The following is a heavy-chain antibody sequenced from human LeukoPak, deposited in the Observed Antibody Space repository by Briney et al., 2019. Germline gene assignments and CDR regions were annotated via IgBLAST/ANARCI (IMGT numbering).Heavy chain of an antibody. CDR3: ARHYGSGTYPLDS. CDR2: IYYSGTT. D-gene: IGHD3-10*01. Sequence: SETLSLTCTVSGGSISGYYWSWIRQPPGKGLEWIAYIYYSGTTNYNPSLKSRVTISVDTSKNQFSLKLSSVTAADTAVYYCARHYGSGTYPLDSWGQGTLVTVSS. V-gene: IGHV4-59*08. CDR1: GGSISGYY. J-gene: IGHJ4*02.